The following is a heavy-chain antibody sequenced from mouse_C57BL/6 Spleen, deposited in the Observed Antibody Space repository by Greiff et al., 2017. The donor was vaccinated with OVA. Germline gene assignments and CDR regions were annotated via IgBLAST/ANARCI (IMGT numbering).Heavy chain of an antibody. CDR3: ARDTTVVATGYFDV. V-gene: IGHV1-64*01. D-gene: IGHD1-1*01. CDR2: IHPNSGST. Sequence: VQLQQPGAELVKPGASVKLSCKASGYTFTSYWMHWVKQRPGQGLEWIGMIHPNSGSTNYNEKFKSKATLTVDKSSSTAYRQLSSLTSEDSAVYYCARDTTVVATGYFDVWGTGTTVTGAS. J-gene: IGHJ1*03. CDR1: GYTFTSYW.